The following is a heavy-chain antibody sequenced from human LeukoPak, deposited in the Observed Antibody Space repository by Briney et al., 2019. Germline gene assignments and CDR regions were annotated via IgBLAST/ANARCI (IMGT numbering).Heavy chain of an antibody. CDR1: GFTVSSNY. D-gene: IGHD1-26*01. J-gene: IGHJ4*02. V-gene: IGHV3-53*01. Sequence: GGSLRLSCAASGFTVSSNYMSWVRQAPGEGLEWVSLIYSGGTTYYADSVKGRFTISRDNSKNTLYLQMNSLRAEDTAVYYCARLMGGPTTPLLNWGQGTLVTVSS. CDR3: ARLMGGPTTPLLN. CDR2: IYSGGTT.